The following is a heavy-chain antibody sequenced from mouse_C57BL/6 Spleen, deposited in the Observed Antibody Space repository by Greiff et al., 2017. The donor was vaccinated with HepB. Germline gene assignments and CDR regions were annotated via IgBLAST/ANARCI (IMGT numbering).Heavy chain of an antibody. J-gene: IGHJ3*01. V-gene: IGHV1-15*01. CDR2: IDPETGGT. D-gene: IGHD2-5*01. Sequence: SGAELVRPGASVTLSCKASGYTFTDYEMHWVKQTPVHGLEWIGAIDPETGGTAYNQKFKGKAILTADKSSSTAYMELRSLTSEDSAVYYCTRGVYYSNYGFFAYWGQGTLVTVSA. CDR1: GYTFTDYE. CDR3: TRGVYYSNYGFFAY.